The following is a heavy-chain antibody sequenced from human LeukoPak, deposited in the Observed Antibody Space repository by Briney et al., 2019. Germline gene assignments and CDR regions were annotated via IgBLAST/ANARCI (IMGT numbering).Heavy chain of an antibody. D-gene: IGHD5-12*01. Sequence: SETLSLTCTVSDGSISSSSYYWGWIRQPPGKGLEWIGSIYNSGSTYYNPSLKRRVTISVDTSKNQFSLKLSSVTAADTAAYYCARLSGYGLHYYYYMDVWGKGTTVTVSS. CDR2: IYNSGST. J-gene: IGHJ6*03. CDR3: ARLSGYGLHYYYYMDV. V-gene: IGHV4-39*07. CDR1: DGSISSSSYY.